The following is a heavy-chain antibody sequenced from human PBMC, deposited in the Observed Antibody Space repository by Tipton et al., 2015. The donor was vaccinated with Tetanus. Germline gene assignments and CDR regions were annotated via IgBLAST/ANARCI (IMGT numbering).Heavy chain of an antibody. CDR3: ARRTGGSYYALFDY. J-gene: IGHJ4*02. CDR1: GGSISSGGYY. D-gene: IGHD1-26*01. CDR2: INYSGST. Sequence: GLVKPSQTLSLTCTVSGGSISSGGYYWSWIRQHPGKGLEWIGTINYSGSTYYNPSLKSRVTISVDTSKNQFSLKLSSVSAADPAVYYCARRTGGSYYALFDYWGQGTLVTVSS. V-gene: IGHV4-39*01.